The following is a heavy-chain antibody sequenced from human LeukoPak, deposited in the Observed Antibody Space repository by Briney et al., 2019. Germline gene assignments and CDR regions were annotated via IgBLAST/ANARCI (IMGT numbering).Heavy chain of an antibody. Sequence: SETLSLTCTVSGYSISSGYDWGWMRQAPGKGLEWLGSISQSGNTYNNPSLKSRVTLSVDTSKNQVSLKLTSVTAADTAVYYCALSEINDYFKYWGQGILVTVST. CDR3: ALSEINDYFKY. D-gene: IGHD3-16*01. CDR2: ISQSGNT. CDR1: GYSISSGYD. V-gene: IGHV4-38-2*02. J-gene: IGHJ4*02.